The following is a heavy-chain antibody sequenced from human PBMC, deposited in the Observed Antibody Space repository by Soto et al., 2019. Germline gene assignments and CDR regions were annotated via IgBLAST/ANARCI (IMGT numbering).Heavy chain of an antibody. V-gene: IGHV3-33*01. J-gene: IGHJ4*02. D-gene: IGHD3-22*01. CDR2: IWYDGSNK. CDR3: ASDEEPAPSDYYYDSSGYYSPGDY. CDR1: GFTFSSYG. Sequence: QVQLVESGGGVVQPGRSLRLSCAASGFTFSSYGMHWVRQAPGKGLEWVAVIWYDGSNKYYADSVKGRFTISRDNSKNTLYLQLNSLRAEDTAVYYCASDEEPAPSDYYYDSSGYYSPGDYWGQGTLVTVSS.